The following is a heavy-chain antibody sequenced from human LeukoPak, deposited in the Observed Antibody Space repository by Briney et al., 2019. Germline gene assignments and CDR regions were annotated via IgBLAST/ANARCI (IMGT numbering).Heavy chain of an antibody. J-gene: IGHJ4*02. CDR1: GYTFTSHG. V-gene: IGHV1-18*01. Sequence: ASVKVSCKASGYTFTSHGISWVRQAPGQGLEWMGWISTYNGNTNYAQKLQGRVSMTTDTSTSTAYMDLRSLRSDDTAVYFCAREGFCTGSKCPAEYWGQGTLVTVSS. CDR2: ISTYNGNT. CDR3: AREGFCTGSKCPAEY. D-gene: IGHD2-8*02.